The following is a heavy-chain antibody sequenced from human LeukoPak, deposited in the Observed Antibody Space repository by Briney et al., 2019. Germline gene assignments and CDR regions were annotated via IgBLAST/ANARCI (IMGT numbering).Heavy chain of an antibody. CDR1: GYTFTDYY. Sequence: ASVKVSCKASGYTFTDYYMHWVRQAPGQGLEWMGRINPNSGGTNYAQKFQGRVTMTRDTSISTAYMELSRLRSDDTAVYYCARVLILLHYDSIGGDAFDIWGQGTMVTVSS. J-gene: IGHJ3*02. V-gene: IGHV1-2*06. D-gene: IGHD3-22*01. CDR2: INPNSGGT. CDR3: ARVLILLHYDSIGGDAFDI.